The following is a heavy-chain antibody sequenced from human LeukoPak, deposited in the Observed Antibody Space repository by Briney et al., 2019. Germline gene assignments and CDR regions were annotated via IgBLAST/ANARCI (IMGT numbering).Heavy chain of an antibody. V-gene: IGHV3-23*01. J-gene: IGHJ6*02. CDR2: ISNSGGST. CDR3: AKGLSYYDFYGLDV. Sequence: PGGSLRLSCVASGFTFSSYAMSWVRQAPGKGLEWVSTISNSGGSTYYADSVKGRFTVCRDSSKNKLFLQMNSLRAEDTAVYYCAKGLSYYDFYGLDVWGQGTTVTVSS. CDR1: GFTFSSYA. D-gene: IGHD3-3*01.